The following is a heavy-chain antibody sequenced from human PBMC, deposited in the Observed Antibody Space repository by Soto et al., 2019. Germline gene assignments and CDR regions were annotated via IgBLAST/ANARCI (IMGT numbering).Heavy chain of an antibody. CDR2: ISNGGDT. J-gene: IGHJ4*02. V-gene: IGHV3-23*01. CDR3: ARDGPGGKVGDY. D-gene: IGHD1-1*01. CDR1: GFIFNNYG. Sequence: EVQLLESGGGFVQPGGSLRLSCAASGFIFNNYGMTWVRQAPGKGLEWVSTISNGGDTYYADSVKGRFTISRDNSENTLFLQMSSLRGEDTAVYYCARDGPGGKVGDYWGQGTLFTVSS.